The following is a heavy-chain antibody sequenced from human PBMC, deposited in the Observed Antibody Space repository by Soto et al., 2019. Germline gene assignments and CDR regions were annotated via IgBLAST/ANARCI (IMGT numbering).Heavy chain of an antibody. CDR3: AKKPLVVVTDITPFDY. Sequence: GGSLRLSCAASGFTFSSYAMSWVRQAPGKGLEWVSAISGSGGSTYYADSVKGRFTISRDNSKNTLYLQMNSLRAEDTAVYYCAKKPLVVVTDITPFDYCGQGTLVTLSS. V-gene: IGHV3-23*01. D-gene: IGHD2-21*02. J-gene: IGHJ4*02. CDR1: GFTFSSYA. CDR2: ISGSGGST.